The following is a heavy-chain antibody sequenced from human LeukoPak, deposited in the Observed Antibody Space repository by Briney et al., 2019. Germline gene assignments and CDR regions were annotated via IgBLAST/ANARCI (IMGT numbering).Heavy chain of an antibody. Sequence: GGSLRLSCAASGFTFSSYAMSWVRQAPGKGLEWVSAISGSGGSTYYADSVKGRFTISRDNSKNTLYLQMNSLRAEDTAVYYCAKDVRITIRSGGAFDIWGQGTMVTVSS. J-gene: IGHJ3*02. CDR1: GFTFSSYA. D-gene: IGHD3-3*01. V-gene: IGHV3-23*01. CDR2: ISGSGGST. CDR3: AKDVRITIRSGGAFDI.